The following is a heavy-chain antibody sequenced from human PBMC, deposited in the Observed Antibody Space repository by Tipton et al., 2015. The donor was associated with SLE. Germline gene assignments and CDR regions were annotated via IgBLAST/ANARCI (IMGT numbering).Heavy chain of an antibody. J-gene: IGHJ4*02. V-gene: IGHV3-30*04. CDR3: ARMGPVTTTSGYYFDF. CDR1: GFTFSSYA. CDR2: ISYDGSNK. Sequence: SLRLSCAASGFTFSSYAMHWVRQAPGKGLEWVAVISYDGSNKYYADSVKGRFTISRDNADNSLYLQMNSLRAEDTALYYCARMGPVTTTSGYYFDFWGQGTLVTVSS. D-gene: IGHD4-17*01.